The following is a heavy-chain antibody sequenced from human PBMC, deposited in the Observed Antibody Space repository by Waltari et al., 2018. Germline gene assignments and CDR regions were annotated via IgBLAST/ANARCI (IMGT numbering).Heavy chain of an antibody. J-gene: IGHJ4*02. CDR2: ISGTGATT. CDR3: AKGQSQYGSGSWLDY. CDR1: GFTFDNYS. V-gene: IGHV3-23*01. Sequence: EVQLLESGGGLVQPGGSLRPSCAASGFTFDNYSMTWVRQAPGKGLEWVSSISGTGATTYYADSVKGQFTVSRDSAKNTVFLQMNRLRVEDTAIYYCAKGQSQYGSGSWLDYWGQGTLITVSS. D-gene: IGHD3-10*01.